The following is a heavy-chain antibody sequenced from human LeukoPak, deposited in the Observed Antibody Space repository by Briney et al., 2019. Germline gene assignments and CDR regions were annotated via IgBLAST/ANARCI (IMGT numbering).Heavy chain of an antibody. Sequence: GGSLRLSCAASGFTFSSYEMNWVRQAPGKGLEWVSYISSSGSTIYYADSVKGRFTISRDNAKNSLYLQMNSLRAEDTAVYYCASSSSWYDYWGQGTLVTVFS. CDR1: GFTFSSYE. CDR2: ISSSGSTI. D-gene: IGHD6-13*01. J-gene: IGHJ4*02. CDR3: ASSSSWYDY. V-gene: IGHV3-48*03.